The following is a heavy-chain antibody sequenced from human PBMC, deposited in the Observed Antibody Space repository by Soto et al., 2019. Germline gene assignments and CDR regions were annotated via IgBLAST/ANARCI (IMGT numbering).Heavy chain of an antibody. CDR2: FFIGGNT. V-gene: IGHV4-39*07. D-gene: IGHD3-22*01. Sequence: SETLSLTCTVSGGSISSSTYYRGWMRQPPGKGLEWIASFFIGGNTYYNPSLKSRVTLSIDKSNNQFSLTLTSVTAADTAVYFCARTGKFYYYDTTGLLFDPWGPGILVTVPS. CDR3: ARTGKFYYYDTTGLLFDP. J-gene: IGHJ5*02. CDR1: GGSISSSTYY.